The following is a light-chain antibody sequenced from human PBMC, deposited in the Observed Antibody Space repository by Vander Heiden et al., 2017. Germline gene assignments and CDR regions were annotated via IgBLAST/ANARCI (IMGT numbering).Light chain of an antibody. CDR2: DAS. J-gene: IGKJ4*01. Sequence: LVLTQSPATLSLSPGERAPLSCSASQSVVRYLAWYQHRPGQAPRLLIYDASKRATGIPARFSGSGSGTDFTLTISSLQSEDSAVYYCLQRNIWPLTFGGGTRVEIK. CDR1: QSVVRY. V-gene: IGKV3-11*01. CDR3: LQRNIWPLT.